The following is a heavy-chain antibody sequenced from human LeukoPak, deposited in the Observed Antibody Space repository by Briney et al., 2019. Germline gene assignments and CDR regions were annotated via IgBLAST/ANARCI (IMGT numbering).Heavy chain of an antibody. V-gene: IGHV3-30*04. CDR1: GFTFSSYA. CDR2: ISYDGSNK. D-gene: IGHD1-26*01. CDR3: ARVTLGYFDY. J-gene: IGHJ4*02. Sequence: PGGSLRLSCAASGFTFSSYAMHWVRQAPGKGLEWVAVISYDGSNKYYADFVKGRFTISRDNSKNTLYLQMNSLRAEDTAVYYCARVTLGYFDYWGQGTLVTVSS.